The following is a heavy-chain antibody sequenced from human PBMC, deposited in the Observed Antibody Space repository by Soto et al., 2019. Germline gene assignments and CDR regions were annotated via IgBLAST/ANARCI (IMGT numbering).Heavy chain of an antibody. CDR2: IIPIFGTA. Sequence: QVQLVQSGAEVKKPGSSVKVSCKASGGTFSSYAISWVRQAPGQGLEWMGVIIPIFGTANYAQKFQGRVTITAAESTSTADMGLSSLRSVDTAVYYCARCGIAAAGTFDYRGQGTLVTVSS. CDR3: ARCGIAAAGTFDY. D-gene: IGHD6-13*01. V-gene: IGHV1-69*12. J-gene: IGHJ4*02. CDR1: GGTFSSYA.